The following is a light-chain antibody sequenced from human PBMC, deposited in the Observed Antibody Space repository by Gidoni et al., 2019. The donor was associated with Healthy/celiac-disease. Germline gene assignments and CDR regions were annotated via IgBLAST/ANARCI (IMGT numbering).Light chain of an antibody. Sequence: IHITQSASTLSASVGYRVTITCRASQRISSWLAWYQQKPGTAPKLLIYKASSLESGGPSRFSGSGSGTVFNLTISSLQPDDLATYYCQQYNSYSWTFGQGTKVEIK. CDR2: KAS. J-gene: IGKJ1*01. CDR1: QRISSW. V-gene: IGKV1-5*03. CDR3: QQYNSYSWT.